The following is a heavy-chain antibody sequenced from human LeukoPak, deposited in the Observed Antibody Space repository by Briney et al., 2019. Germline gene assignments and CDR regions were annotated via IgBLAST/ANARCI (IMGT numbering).Heavy chain of an antibody. CDR2: ISYDGSNK. D-gene: IGHD1-26*01. CDR1: GFTFSSYY. CDR3: ANGSEYYDLDY. V-gene: IGHV3-30*04. J-gene: IGHJ4*02. Sequence: GGTLTLSCAASGFTFSSYYLHWVRQAPGKGLELIAVISYDGSNKYYADSVKRRFTIFGDNTKNMLLLQMNVLSADDTAVYYAANGSEYYDLDYWGQGTLVTVSS.